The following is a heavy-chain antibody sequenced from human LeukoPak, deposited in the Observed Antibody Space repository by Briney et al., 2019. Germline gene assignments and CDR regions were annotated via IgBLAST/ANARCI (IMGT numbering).Heavy chain of an antibody. CDR1: GFTFSSYE. CDR3: ARALHCGGDCYLFDY. D-gene: IGHD2-21*02. Sequence: GGSLRLSCAASGFTFSSYEMNWVRQAPGKGLEWVSYISSSGSTIYYADSVKGRFTISRDNAKNSLYLQMNSLRAEDTAVYYCARALHCGGDCYLFDYWGQGTLVTVSS. V-gene: IGHV3-48*03. CDR2: ISSSGSTI. J-gene: IGHJ4*02.